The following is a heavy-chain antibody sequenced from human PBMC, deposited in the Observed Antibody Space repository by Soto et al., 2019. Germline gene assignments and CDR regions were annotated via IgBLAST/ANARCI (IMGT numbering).Heavy chain of an antibody. J-gene: IGHJ6*02. CDR2: ISGSGGTT. CDR3: TKICSPIGRVVICLGYGMDV. V-gene: IGHV3-23*01. CDR1: GFTFSSYA. D-gene: IGHD3-3*01. Sequence: EVQLLESGGGMVQPGGSLRLSCAASGFTFSSYAMSWVRQAPGKGLEWVSVISGSGGTTYYAESVKGRFTIPRDNSKNTLYRQMNSMRAEDTAVYYKTKICSPIGRVVICLGYGMDVWGQGTTVTVSS.